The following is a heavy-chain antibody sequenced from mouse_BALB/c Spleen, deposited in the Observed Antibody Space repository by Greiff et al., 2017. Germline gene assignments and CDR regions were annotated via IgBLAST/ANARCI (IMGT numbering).Heavy chain of an antibody. D-gene: IGHD2-3*01. CDR1: GFTFNTNA. Sequence: GGGLVQPKGSLKLSCAASGFTFNTNAMNWVRQAPGKGLEWVARIRSKSNNYATYYADSVKDRFTISRDDSQSMLYLQMNNLKTEDTAMYYCVREDGYSFAYWGQGTLVTVSA. CDR3: VREDGYSFAY. J-gene: IGHJ3*01. V-gene: IGHV10S3*01. CDR2: IRSKSNNYAT.